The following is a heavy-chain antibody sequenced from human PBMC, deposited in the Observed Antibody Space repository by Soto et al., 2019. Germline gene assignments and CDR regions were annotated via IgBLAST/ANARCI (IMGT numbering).Heavy chain of an antibody. D-gene: IGHD6-19*01. CDR2: IRVGGGDT. Sequence: EVRLLESGGGLAQPGGSRRLSCAASGFTFSSSAMNWVRQAPGKGLEWVSSIRVGGGDTFYADSVRGRFTVSRDISRNTLYLQMNSLRAEDTAIYYCAKCSVGTVLTSGWCNWFDPWCQGTLVTVSS. V-gene: IGHV3-23*01. CDR1: GFTFSSSA. J-gene: IGHJ5*02. CDR3: AKCSVGTVLTSGWCNWFDP.